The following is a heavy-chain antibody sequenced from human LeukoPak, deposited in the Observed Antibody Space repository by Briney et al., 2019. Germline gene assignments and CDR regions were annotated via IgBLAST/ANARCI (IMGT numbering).Heavy chain of an antibody. CDR1: GGSLRSYY. CDR2: IYYSGST. V-gene: IGHV4-59*01. J-gene: IGHJ4*02. D-gene: IGHD6-13*01. Sequence: PSETLSLTCTVSGGSLRSYYWNWIRQSPGQGLEWIGHIYYSGSTKYNPSLMSRLTISIDTSKNQFSLKLSSVTAADTAMYYCARDDSSSWRFEYWGQGTLVTVSS. CDR3: ARDDSSSWRFEY.